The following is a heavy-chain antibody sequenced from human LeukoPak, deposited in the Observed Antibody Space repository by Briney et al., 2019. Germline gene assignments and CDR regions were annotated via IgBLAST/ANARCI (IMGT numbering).Heavy chain of an antibody. CDR1: GLSLSSYE. CDR3: ARDRKYTYGYYFDY. D-gene: IGHD5-18*01. Sequence: GGSLRLSCVASGLSLSSYEMNWARQAPGKGLEWVSYISSSGSIIYYADSVKGRFTISRDNAKNSLYLQMNSLRVEDTAVYYCARDRKYTYGYYFDYWGQGALVTVSS. J-gene: IGHJ4*02. V-gene: IGHV3-48*03. CDR2: ISSSGSII.